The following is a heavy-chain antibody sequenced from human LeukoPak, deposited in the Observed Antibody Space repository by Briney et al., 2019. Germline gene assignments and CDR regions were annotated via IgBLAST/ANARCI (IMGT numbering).Heavy chain of an antibody. Sequence: KPSETLSLTCTVSGYSISSGYYWGWIRQPPGKGLEWIGSIYHSGSTYYNPSLKSRVTISVDTSKNQFYLKLSSVTAADTAVYYCARVGYCSSTSCFLSSLFDYWGQGTLVTVSS. V-gene: IGHV4-38-2*02. CDR2: IYHSGST. D-gene: IGHD2-2*01. J-gene: IGHJ4*02. CDR1: GYSISSGYY. CDR3: ARVGYCSSTSCFLSSLFDY.